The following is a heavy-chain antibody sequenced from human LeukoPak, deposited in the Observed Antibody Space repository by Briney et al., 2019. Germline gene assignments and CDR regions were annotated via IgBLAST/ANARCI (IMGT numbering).Heavy chain of an antibody. J-gene: IGHJ4*02. CDR2: IYYSGKT. D-gene: IGHD4-17*01. Sequence: SETLSFTCTVSGGSIRSYYWSWIRQPPGKGLEWIAYIYYSGKTNYNPSLKRRVSMAVDTSKNQFSLKLSSVTAADTAVYYCARVEDDYGYYTIDYWGQGTLVTVSS. V-gene: IGHV4-59*01. CDR3: ARVEDDYGYYTIDY. CDR1: GGSIRSYY.